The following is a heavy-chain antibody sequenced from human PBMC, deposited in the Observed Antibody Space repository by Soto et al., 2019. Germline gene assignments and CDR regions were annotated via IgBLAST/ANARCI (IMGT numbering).Heavy chain of an antibody. J-gene: IGHJ5*02. V-gene: IGHV2-26*01. CDR3: SRIGIASEGGWFDP. Sequence: QVTLKASGPVLVIPTETLTLTCTVSGFSLSDARVAVTWIRQPPGKALEWLAHIFSNDEKSYSTSLKSRLTISKDTSKSQVVLTMTNMDPVDTATYYCSRIGIASEGGWFDPWGQGTLVTVAS. CDR2: IFSNDEK. CDR1: GFSLSDARVA. D-gene: IGHD6-25*01.